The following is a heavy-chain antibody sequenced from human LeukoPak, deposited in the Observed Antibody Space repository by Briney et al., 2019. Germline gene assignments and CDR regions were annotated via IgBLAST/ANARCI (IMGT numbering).Heavy chain of an antibody. Sequence: GGSLRLSCAASGFTFSSYAMSWVRQAPGKGLEWVANIKQDGSEKYYVDSVKGRFTISRDNAKNSLYLQMNSLRAEDTAVYYCARSFRDYYDSSGPYYFDYWGQGTLVTVSS. D-gene: IGHD3-22*01. J-gene: IGHJ4*02. CDR2: IKQDGSEK. CDR3: ARSFRDYYDSSGPYYFDY. V-gene: IGHV3-7*01. CDR1: GFTFSSYA.